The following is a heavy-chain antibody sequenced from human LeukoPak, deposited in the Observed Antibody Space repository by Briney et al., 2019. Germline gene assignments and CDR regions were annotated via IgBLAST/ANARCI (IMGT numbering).Heavy chain of an antibody. Sequence: LVTLSLTCAVYGGSFSGYYWSWIRQPPGKGLEWIGEINHSGSTNYNPSLKSRVTISVDTSKNQFSLKLSSVTAADTAVYYCARGRIAARLGLDYWGQGTLVTVSS. CDR1: GGSFSGYY. V-gene: IGHV4-34*01. CDR3: ARGRIAARLGLDY. CDR2: INHSGST. D-gene: IGHD6-6*01. J-gene: IGHJ4*02.